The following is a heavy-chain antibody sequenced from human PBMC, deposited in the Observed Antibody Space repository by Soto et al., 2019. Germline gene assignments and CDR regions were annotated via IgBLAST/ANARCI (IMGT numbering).Heavy chain of an antibody. D-gene: IGHD2-2*02. Sequence: GGSLSLSCAAPGFTFINYAMNWVRQAPGKGLEWASAISGSGGSTNYAESVKGRFTISRDNSKNTLFLQMNSLRAEDTAVYYCAKDPGPFIYCSSISCYTGGPDYWGQGTLVTVSS. V-gene: IGHV3-23*01. CDR3: AKDPGPFIYCSSISCYTGGPDY. CDR2: ISGSGGST. CDR1: GFTFINYA. J-gene: IGHJ4*02.